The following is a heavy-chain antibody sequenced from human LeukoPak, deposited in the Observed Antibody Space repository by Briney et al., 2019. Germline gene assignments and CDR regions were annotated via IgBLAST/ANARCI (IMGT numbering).Heavy chain of an antibody. CDR3: ARDEDSGSYFY. CDR1: GFTFSSYG. CDR2: IIGSGSST. D-gene: IGHD1-26*01. Sequence: PGGSLRLSCAASGFTFSSYGMSWVRQAPGKGLQWVSVIIGSGSSTYYADSVKGRFTISRDNAKNSLYLQMNSLRAEDTAVYYCARDEDSGSYFYWGQGTLVTVSS. V-gene: IGHV3-21*01. J-gene: IGHJ4*02.